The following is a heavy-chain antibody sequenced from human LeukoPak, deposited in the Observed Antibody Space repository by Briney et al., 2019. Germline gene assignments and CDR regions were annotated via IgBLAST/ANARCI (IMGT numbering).Heavy chain of an antibody. CDR3: ARVSHYYDSSGYYSLYFDY. V-gene: IGHV3-53*01. Sequence: GGSLRLSCAASGFIVSNKYMTWVRQAPGKGLEWVALIYNDGRTYYADSVKGRCAISRDNSKNTLYLQINSLRAEDTAVYYCARVSHYYDSSGYYSLYFDYWGQGTLVTVSS. J-gene: IGHJ4*02. CDR1: GFIVSNKY. D-gene: IGHD3-22*01. CDR2: IYNDGRT.